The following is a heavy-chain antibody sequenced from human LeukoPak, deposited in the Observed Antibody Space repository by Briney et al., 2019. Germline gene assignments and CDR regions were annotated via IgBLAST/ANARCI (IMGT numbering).Heavy chain of an antibody. Sequence: PSETLSLTCTVSGGSISSYYWSWVRQPPGKGLEWIGYTYYSGNTNYNPSLKSRLTMSADRSRNQFSLNLNSVTAADTAVYYCARINWNYFDYWGQGILVTVAS. V-gene: IGHV4-59*08. J-gene: IGHJ4*02. CDR1: GGSISSYY. CDR2: TYYSGNT. D-gene: IGHD3-3*01. CDR3: ARINWNYFDY.